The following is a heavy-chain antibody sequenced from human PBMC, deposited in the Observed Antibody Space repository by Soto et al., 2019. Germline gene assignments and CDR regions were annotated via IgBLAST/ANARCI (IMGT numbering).Heavy chain of an antibody. CDR1: GGSISSGDYY. D-gene: IGHD2-8*01. V-gene: IGHV4-30-4*01. J-gene: IGHJ4*02. Sequence: SETLSLTCTVSGGSISSGDYYWSWIRQPPGKGLEWIGYIYYSGSTYYNPSLKSRVTISVDPPKNQSSLKLSSVTAADTAVYYCARDGYCTNGVCYTVFDYWGQGTLVTVSS. CDR2: IYYSGST. CDR3: ARDGYCTNGVCYTVFDY.